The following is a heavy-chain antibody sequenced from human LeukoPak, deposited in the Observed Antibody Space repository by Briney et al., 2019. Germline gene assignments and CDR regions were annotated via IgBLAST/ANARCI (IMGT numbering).Heavy chain of an antibody. Sequence: GGSLRLSCAASGFTFSSYGMHWVRQAPGKGLEWVAFIRYDGSNKYYADSVKGRFTISRDNSKNTLYLQMNSLRAEDTAVHYCAKDRGGYSYGAYFDYWGQGTLVTVSS. J-gene: IGHJ4*02. V-gene: IGHV3-30*02. CDR3: AKDRGGYSYGAYFDY. CDR2: IRYDGSNK. CDR1: GFTFSSYG. D-gene: IGHD5-18*01.